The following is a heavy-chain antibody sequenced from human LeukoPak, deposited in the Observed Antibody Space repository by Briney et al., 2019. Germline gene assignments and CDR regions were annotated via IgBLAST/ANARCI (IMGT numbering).Heavy chain of an antibody. D-gene: IGHD6-13*01. CDR1: GFTFSSYA. Sequence: GGSLRLSCAASGFTFSSYAMSWVRQAPGKGLEWVSAISGSGGSTYYADSVKGRFTISRDNSKNTLYLQMNSLRAEDTAVYYCAKDPPGIAHSDVGRDALDIWGQGTMVTVSS. CDR2: ISGSGGST. CDR3: AKDPPGIAHSDVGRDALDI. V-gene: IGHV3-23*01. J-gene: IGHJ3*02.